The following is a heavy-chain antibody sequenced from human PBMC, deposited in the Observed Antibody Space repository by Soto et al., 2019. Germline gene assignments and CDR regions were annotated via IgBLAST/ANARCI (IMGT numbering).Heavy chain of an antibody. CDR1: GFTFSSYA. CDR2: ISGSGGST. D-gene: IGHD2-2*02. CDR3: AKDKGSAYCSSTSCYTPAFDI. J-gene: IGHJ3*02. Sequence: GGSLRLSCAASGFTFSSYAMSWVRQAPGKGLEWVSAISGSGGSTYYADSVKGRFTISRDNSKNTLYLQMNSLRAEDTAVYYCAKDKGSAYCSSTSCYTPAFDIWGQGTMVTV. V-gene: IGHV3-23*01.